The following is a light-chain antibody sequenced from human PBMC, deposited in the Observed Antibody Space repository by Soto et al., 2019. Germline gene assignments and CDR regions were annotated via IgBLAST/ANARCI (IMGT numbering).Light chain of an antibody. V-gene: IGKV3-11*01. Sequence: EIVMTQSPATLSVSPGERATLSCRASQSVSSDLAWYHQKPGQAPRLLIYGASTRATGIPARFSGSGSGTDFTLTISSLEPEDFAVYHCQQRSNWITFGQGTRLEI. CDR3: QQRSNWIT. CDR1: QSVSSD. J-gene: IGKJ5*01. CDR2: GAS.